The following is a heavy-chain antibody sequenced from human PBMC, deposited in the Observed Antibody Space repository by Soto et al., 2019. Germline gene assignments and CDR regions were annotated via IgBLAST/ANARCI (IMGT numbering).Heavy chain of an antibody. V-gene: IGHV4-31*03. Sequence: SETLSLTCTVSGGSISSGGYYWSWIRQHPGKGLEWIGYIYYSGSTYYNPSLKSRVTISVDTSKNQFSLKLSSVTAADTAVYYCARTMVRGVALYYYGMDVWGQGTTVTVSS. D-gene: IGHD3-10*01. CDR2: IYYSGST. CDR1: GGSISSGGYY. J-gene: IGHJ6*02. CDR3: ARTMVRGVALYYYGMDV.